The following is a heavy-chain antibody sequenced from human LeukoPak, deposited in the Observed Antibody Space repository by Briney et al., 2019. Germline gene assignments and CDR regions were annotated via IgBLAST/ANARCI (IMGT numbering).Heavy chain of an antibody. J-gene: IGHJ4*02. V-gene: IGHV1-8*01. Sequence: ASVRVSCKASGYTFTSYDINWVRQATGQGLEWMGWMNPNSGNTGYAQKFQGRVTMTRSASINTAYMELSSLTSDDTAVYYCARSSVGARRRIDYWGQGTLVTVSS. CDR2: MNPNSGNT. CDR3: ARSSVGARRRIDY. CDR1: GYTFTSYD. D-gene: IGHD1-26*01.